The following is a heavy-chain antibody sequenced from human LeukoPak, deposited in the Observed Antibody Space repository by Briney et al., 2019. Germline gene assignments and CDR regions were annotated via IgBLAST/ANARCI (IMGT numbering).Heavy chain of an antibody. CDR2: ISGSGGST. Sequence: GGSLRLSCAASGFTFSNYAMSWVRQAPGKGLEWVSDISGSGGSTYYADSVKGRFTIYRDNSRNTLYLQMNSLRAEDTAVYYCVIPKGPTGIAVAGTWAYWGQGTLVTVSS. CDR3: VIPKGPTGIAVAGTWAY. V-gene: IGHV3-23*01. J-gene: IGHJ4*02. CDR1: GFTFSNYA. D-gene: IGHD6-19*01.